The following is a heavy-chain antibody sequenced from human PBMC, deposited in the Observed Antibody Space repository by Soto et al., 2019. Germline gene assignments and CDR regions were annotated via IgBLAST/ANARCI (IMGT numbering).Heavy chain of an antibody. CDR3: AAGPGVRGVTMYYFDY. J-gene: IGHJ4*02. D-gene: IGHD3-10*01. V-gene: IGHV1-58*01. Sequence: SVKVSCKASGFTFTSSAVQWVRQARGQRLEWIGWIVVGSGNTNYAQKFQERVTITRDMSTSTAYMELSSLRSEDTAVYYCAAGPGVRGVTMYYFDYWGQGTLVTVSS. CDR1: GFTFTSSA. CDR2: IVVGSGNT.